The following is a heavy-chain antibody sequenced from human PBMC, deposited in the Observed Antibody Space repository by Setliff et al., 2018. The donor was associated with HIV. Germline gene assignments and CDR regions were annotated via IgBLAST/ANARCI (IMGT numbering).Heavy chain of an antibody. J-gene: IGHJ3*02. CDR3: ARAYSVYDLSAFDI. Sequence: ASVKVSCKASGYTFTSYAMHWVRQAPGQRLEWMGWINAGNGNTKYSQKFQGRVTFTRDTSASTAYMELSSLRSEDTAVYYCARAYSVYDLSAFDIWGQGTMVTVS. CDR2: INAGNGNT. V-gene: IGHV1-3*01. CDR1: GYTFTSYA. D-gene: IGHD5-12*01.